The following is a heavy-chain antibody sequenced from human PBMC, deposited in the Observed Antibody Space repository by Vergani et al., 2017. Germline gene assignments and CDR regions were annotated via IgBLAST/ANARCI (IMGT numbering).Heavy chain of an antibody. V-gene: IGHV4-34*01. D-gene: IGHD3-10*01. CDR2: INHSGST. CDR3: ARFVAVRGVNQYYYYGMDV. Sequence: QVQLQESGPGLLKPSETLSLTCAVYGGSFSGYYWSWIRQPPGKGLEWIGEINHSGSTNYNPSLKSRVTISVDTSKNQFSLKLSSVTAADTAVYYCARFVAVRGVNQYYYYGMDVWGQGTTVTVSS. J-gene: IGHJ6*02. CDR1: GGSFSGYY.